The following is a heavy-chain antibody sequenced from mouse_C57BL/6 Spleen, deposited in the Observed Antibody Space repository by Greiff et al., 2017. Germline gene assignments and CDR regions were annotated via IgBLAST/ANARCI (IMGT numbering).Heavy chain of an antibody. CDR2: IHPNSGST. CDR1: GYTFTSYW. Sequence: VQLQQPGAELVKPGASVKLSCKASGYTFTSYWMHWVKQMPGQGLEWIGMIHPNSGSTNYNEKFTSKSTLTVDNSSSTAYMQLSSLTAEDSAVYCCAREGYQRAMDYWGQGTSVTVSS. J-gene: IGHJ4*01. CDR3: AREGYQRAMDY. V-gene: IGHV1-64*01. D-gene: IGHD6-2*01.